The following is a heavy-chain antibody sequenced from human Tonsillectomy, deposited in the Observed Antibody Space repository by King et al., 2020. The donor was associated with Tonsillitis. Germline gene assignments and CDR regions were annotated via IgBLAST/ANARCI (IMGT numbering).Heavy chain of an antibody. V-gene: IGHV1-8*01. J-gene: IGHJ4*02. D-gene: IGHD3-3*01. Sequence: VQLVESGAEVKKPGASVKVSRKASGYTFTRYDINWVRQATGQGLEWMGWMNPNSGNTGYAQKFQGRVTMTRNTSISTAYMELSSLRSEDTAVYYCTLSEGYDFWGGYYVYWGQGTLVTVSS. CDR3: TLSEGYDFWGGYYVY. CDR1: GYTFTRYD. CDR2: MNPNSGNT.